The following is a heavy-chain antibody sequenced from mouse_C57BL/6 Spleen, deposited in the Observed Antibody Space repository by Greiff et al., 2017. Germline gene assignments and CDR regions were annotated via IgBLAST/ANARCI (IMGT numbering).Heavy chain of an antibody. CDR2: IYPRSGNT. V-gene: IGHV1-81*01. D-gene: IGHD1-1*01. CDR3: AREEGDYYGSYYFDY. J-gene: IGHJ2*01. CDR1: GYTFTSYG. Sequence: QVQLKQSGAELARPGASVKLSCKASGYTFTSYGISWVKQRPGQGLEWIGEIYPRSGNTYYNEKFKGKATLTADKSSSTAYMELRSLTSEDSAVYFCAREEGDYYGSYYFDYWGQGTTLTVSS.